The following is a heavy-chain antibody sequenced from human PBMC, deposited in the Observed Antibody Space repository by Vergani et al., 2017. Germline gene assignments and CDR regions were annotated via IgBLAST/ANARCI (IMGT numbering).Heavy chain of an antibody. Sequence: QVQLQESGPGLVKPSQTLSLTCTVSGGSISSGGYYWSWIRQHPGKGLEWIGYIYYSGSTNYNPSLKSRVTISVDTSKNQFSLKLSSVTAADTAVYYCARGRNTVAGIGGWFDPWGQGTLVTVSS. CDR3: ARGRNTVAGIGGWFDP. D-gene: IGHD6-19*01. CDR1: GGSISSGGYY. J-gene: IGHJ5*02. CDR2: IYYSGST. V-gene: IGHV4-31*03.